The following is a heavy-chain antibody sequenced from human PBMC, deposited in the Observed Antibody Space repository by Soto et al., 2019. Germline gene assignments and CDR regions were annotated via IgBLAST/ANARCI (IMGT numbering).Heavy chain of an antibody. CDR3: AVKTYGVEY. Sequence: QVQLQESGPGLVKPSETLSLTCTVSGGSISSYYWSWIRQPPEKGLEWIGYIYYSGSTNYNPTLKNRVTISVDTSKNQFALELSSVTAAYRAMYHCAVKTYGVEYCGQGNQVAGSA. V-gene: IGHV4-59*01. CDR1: GGSISSYY. CDR2: IYYSGST. D-gene: IGHD2-8*01. J-gene: IGHJ4*02.